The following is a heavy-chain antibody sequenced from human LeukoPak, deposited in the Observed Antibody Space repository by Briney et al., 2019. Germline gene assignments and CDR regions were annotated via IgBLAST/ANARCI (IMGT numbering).Heavy chain of an antibody. CDR1: GFTVSSNY. CDR2: IYSGGST. V-gene: IGHV3-53*01. D-gene: IGHD3-3*01. J-gene: IGHJ3*02. Sequence: GGSLRLSCAASGFTVSSNYMSWVRQAPGKGLEWVSVIYSGGSTYYADSVKGRFTISRDNSKNTLYLQMNSLRAEDTAVYYCARGSGRGYYDFWSGTNAFDIWGQGTMVTVSS. CDR3: ARGSGRGYYDFWSGTNAFDI.